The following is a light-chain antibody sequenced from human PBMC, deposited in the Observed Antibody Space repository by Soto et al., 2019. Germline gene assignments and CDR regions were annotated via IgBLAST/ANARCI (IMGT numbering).Light chain of an antibody. Sequence: QSVLTQPPSVSGAPGQRVTISCTGSSSNIGAGYDVHWYQQLPETAPKLLIYGNNNRPSGVPDRFSASKSGTSASLAITGRQAEDEADYYCQSYDSSLSGSVFGGGTKLTVL. CDR3: QSYDSSLSGSV. V-gene: IGLV1-40*01. CDR2: GNN. J-gene: IGLJ2*01. CDR1: SSNIGAGYD.